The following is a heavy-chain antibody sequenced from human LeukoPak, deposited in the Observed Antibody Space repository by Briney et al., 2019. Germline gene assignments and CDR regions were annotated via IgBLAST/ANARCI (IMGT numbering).Heavy chain of an antibody. D-gene: IGHD3-22*01. V-gene: IGHV3-21*01. CDR3: ARDRDYYDSSGYRASDY. CDR2: ISSSSSYI. CDR1: GFTFSSYS. J-gene: IGHJ4*02. Sequence: GGSLRLSCAASGFTFSSYSMNWVRQAPGKGLEWVSSISSSSSYIYYADSVKGRFTISRDNAKNSLYLQMNSLRAEDTAVYYCARDRDYYDSSGYRASDYWGQGTLVTVSS.